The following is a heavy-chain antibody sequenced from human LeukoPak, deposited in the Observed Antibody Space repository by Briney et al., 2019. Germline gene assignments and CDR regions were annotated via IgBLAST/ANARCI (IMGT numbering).Heavy chain of an antibody. CDR3: ASRGRGHRNWYFDL. D-gene: IGHD1-14*01. Sequence: GGSLRLSCAASGFTFSSYWMSWVRQAPGKGLEWVANIKQDGSEKYYVDSVKGRFTISRDNAKNSLYLQMNNLRAEDTAVYYCASRGRGHRNWYFDLWGRGTLVTVSS. CDR1: GFTFSSYW. J-gene: IGHJ2*01. V-gene: IGHV3-7*01. CDR2: IKQDGSEK.